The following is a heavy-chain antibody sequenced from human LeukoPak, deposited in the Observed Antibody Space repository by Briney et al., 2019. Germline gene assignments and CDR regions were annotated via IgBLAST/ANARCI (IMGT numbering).Heavy chain of an antibody. D-gene: IGHD3/OR15-3a*01. CDR3: TTRPGLGDAFDI. V-gene: IGHV3-15*01. CDR2: IKSKTDGGTT. Sequence: NPGGSLRLSCAASGFTFSNAWMSWVRQAPGKGLEWVGRIKSKTDGGTTGYAAPVKGRFTISRDDSKNTLYLQMNSLKTEDTAVYYCTTRPGLGDAFDIWGQGTMVTVSS. J-gene: IGHJ3*02. CDR1: GFTFSNAW.